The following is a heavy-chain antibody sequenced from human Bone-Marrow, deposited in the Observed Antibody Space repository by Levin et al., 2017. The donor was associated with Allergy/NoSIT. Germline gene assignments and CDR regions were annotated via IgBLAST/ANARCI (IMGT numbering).Heavy chain of an antibody. D-gene: IGHD5-18*01. CDR3: AKGRGYSNGQSIDH. CDR1: GFTFDDYA. Sequence: LSLTCAASGFTFDDYAMHWVRQAPGKGLEWVSGISWNSGYLIYADSVKGRFTISRDSAKNSLYLQMNSLRTEDTAFYYCAKGRGYSNGQSIDHWGQGTLVTVSS. CDR2: ISWNSGYL. V-gene: IGHV3-9*01. J-gene: IGHJ4*02.